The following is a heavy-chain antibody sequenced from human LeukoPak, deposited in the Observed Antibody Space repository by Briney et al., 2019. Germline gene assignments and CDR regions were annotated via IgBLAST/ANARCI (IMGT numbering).Heavy chain of an antibody. CDR1: GGSISSYY. CDR2: DYYSGST. J-gene: IGHJ4*02. Sequence: SETLSLTCTVSGGSISSYYWSWIRQPPGKGLEWIGYDYYSGSTNYNPSLKSRVTISVDTSKNQFSLRLSSVTAADTAVYYCARHHNWNYDYWGQGTLVTVSS. V-gene: IGHV4-59*08. CDR3: ARHHNWNYDY. D-gene: IGHD1-20*01.